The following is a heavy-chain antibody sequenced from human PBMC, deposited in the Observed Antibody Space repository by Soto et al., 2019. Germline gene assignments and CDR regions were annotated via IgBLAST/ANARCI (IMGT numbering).Heavy chain of an antibody. D-gene: IGHD2-15*01. V-gene: IGHV3-20*04. J-gene: IGHJ5*02. Sequence: GGSLRLSCAASGFIFDDYGMNWVRQTPDKGLEWVSFINWSGVDTRYGDSVKGRFTVSRDNAKNTLYLQMNSLRAEDTAVYYCAKDPVSCSGGSCYPDWFDPWGQGTLVTVSS. CDR2: INWSGVDT. CDR3: AKDPVSCSGGSCYPDWFDP. CDR1: GFIFDDYG.